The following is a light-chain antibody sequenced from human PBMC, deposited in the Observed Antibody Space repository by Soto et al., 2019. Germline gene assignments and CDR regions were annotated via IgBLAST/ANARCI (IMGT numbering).Light chain of an antibody. Sequence: QSVLTQPASVSGSLGQSITISCTGTSSDVGAYNYVSWYQQQPGKAPKLMISEVSNRPSGVSNRFSGSKSGNTASLIISGLQAADEADYYCSLYTSENTYVFGTGTKVTVL. CDR3: SLYTSENTYV. CDR1: SSDVGAYNY. CDR2: EVS. J-gene: IGLJ1*01. V-gene: IGLV2-14*01.